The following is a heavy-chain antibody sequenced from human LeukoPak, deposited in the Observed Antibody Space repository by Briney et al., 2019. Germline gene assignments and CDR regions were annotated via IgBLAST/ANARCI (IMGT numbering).Heavy chain of an antibody. V-gene: IGHV4-34*01. J-gene: IGHJ3*02. Sequence: SETLSLTCAVYGGSFSGYYWNWIRQPPGKGLEWIGEINNSGSTNYNPSLKSRVTISRDTSKDQFSLKLSSVTAADTAVYYCATYCSGGSCYEAFDIWGQGTMVTVSS. CDR3: ATYCSGGSCYEAFDI. CDR1: GGSFSGYY. D-gene: IGHD2-15*01. CDR2: INNSGST.